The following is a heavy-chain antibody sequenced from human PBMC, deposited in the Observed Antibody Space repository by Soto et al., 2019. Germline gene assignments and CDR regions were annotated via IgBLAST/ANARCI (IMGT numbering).Heavy chain of an antibody. CDR1: GGTFSSYA. J-gene: IGHJ6*02. D-gene: IGHD1-7*01. V-gene: IGHV1-69*13. CDR2: IIPIFGTA. CDR3: ARGRGGITGTTNPYYYGMDV. Sequence: ASVKVSCKASGGTFSSYAISWVRQAPGQGLEWMGGIIPIFGTANYAQKFQGRVTITADESTSTAYMELSSLRSEDTAVYYCARGRGGITGTTNPYYYGMDVWGQGTTVTVSS.